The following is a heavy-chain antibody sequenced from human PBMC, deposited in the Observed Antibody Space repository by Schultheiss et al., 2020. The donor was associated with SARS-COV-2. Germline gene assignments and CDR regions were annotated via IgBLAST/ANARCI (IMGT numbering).Heavy chain of an antibody. Sequence: SQTLSLTCAVYGGSFSGNYWSWIRQPPGKGLEWIGEINHSGSTYYNPSLKSRVTISVDTSKNQFSLKLSSVTAADTAVYYCARIIRFLEWLFDYWGQGTLVTVSS. CDR3: ARIIRFLEWLFDY. CDR2: INHSGST. D-gene: IGHD3-3*01. J-gene: IGHJ4*02. CDR1: GGSFSGNY. V-gene: IGHV4-34*01.